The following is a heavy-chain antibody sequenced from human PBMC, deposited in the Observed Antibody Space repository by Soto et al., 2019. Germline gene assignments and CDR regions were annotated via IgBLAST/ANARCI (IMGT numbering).Heavy chain of an antibody. CDR2: ITAAGTST. CDR1: GFTFSTYW. V-gene: IGHV3-74*01. D-gene: IGHD1-26*01. Sequence: GGSLRLACAASGFTFSTYWMHWVRQAPGEGLVWLSRITAAGTSTSSADSVKGRFTISRDNAKNTLYLQMNSLRAEDTAMYYCARGDPTYFDYWGQGILVTVSS. CDR3: ARGDPTYFDY. J-gene: IGHJ4*02.